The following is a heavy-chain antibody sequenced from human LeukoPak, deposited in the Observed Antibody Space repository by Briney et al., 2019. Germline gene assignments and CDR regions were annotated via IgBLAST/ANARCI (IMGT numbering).Heavy chain of an antibody. Sequence: SETLSLTCTVSGDSINSGSYYWVWIRQPPGKGLEWIGSIYYSGSTYYSPSLKSRVTISVDTSKIQFSLRLSSVTAADTAVYYCARGAYYYGSGSPNYFDYWGQGTLVTVSS. J-gene: IGHJ4*02. V-gene: IGHV4-39*01. CDR3: ARGAYYYGSGSPNYFDY. CDR1: GDSINSGSYY. D-gene: IGHD3-10*01. CDR2: IYYSGST.